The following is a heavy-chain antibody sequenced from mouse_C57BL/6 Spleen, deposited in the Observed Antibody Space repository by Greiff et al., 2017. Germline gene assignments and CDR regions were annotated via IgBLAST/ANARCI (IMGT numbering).Heavy chain of an antibody. Sequence: QVQLQQPGAELVRPGTSVKLSCKASGYTFTSYWMHWVKQRPGQGLEWIGVIDPSDSYTNYNQKFKGQATLTVDTSSRTAYMQLSSLTSEDSAVYYCARSRSTTVVGPFAYWGQGTLVTVAA. CDR1: GYTFTSYW. CDR2: IDPSDSYT. V-gene: IGHV1-59*01. J-gene: IGHJ3*01. D-gene: IGHD1-1*01. CDR3: ARSRSTTVVGPFAY.